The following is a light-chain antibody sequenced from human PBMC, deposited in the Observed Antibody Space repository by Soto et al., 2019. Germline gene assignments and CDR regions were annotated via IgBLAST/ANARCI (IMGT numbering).Light chain of an antibody. CDR2: RND. Sequence: QSVLTQPPSASGTPGQRVTISCSGSRSDIGSNYVYWYQHLPGMAPKLLIYRNDQRPSGVPDRISGSKSGTSASLAIIGLRSEDEAEYYCASWDDSLSVPIFDGGTKLTVL. V-gene: IGLV1-47*01. CDR1: RSDIGSNY. CDR3: ASWDDSLSVPI. J-gene: IGLJ2*01.